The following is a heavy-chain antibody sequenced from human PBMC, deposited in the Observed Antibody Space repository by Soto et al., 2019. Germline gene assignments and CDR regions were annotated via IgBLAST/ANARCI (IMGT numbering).Heavy chain of an antibody. CDR1: GFSLSNARMG. CDR2: IFSNDEK. Sequence: QVTLKESGPVLVKPTETLTLTCTVSGFSLSNARMGVSWMRQPPGKALEWLAHIFSNDEKSYSTSPESRLTISKDTSKSQVVLTLTNMDPVDTATYYCARTSLSAPRPFDHWGQGTLVTVSS. D-gene: IGHD2-15*01. CDR3: ARTSLSAPRPFDH. V-gene: IGHV2-26*01. J-gene: IGHJ5*02.